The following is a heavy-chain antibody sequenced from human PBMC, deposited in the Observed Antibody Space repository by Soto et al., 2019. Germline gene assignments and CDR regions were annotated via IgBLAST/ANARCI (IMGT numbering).Heavy chain of an antibody. CDR1: GYTFTSYY. Sequence: QVHLVQSGAEVKKPGASVTVSCKASGYTFTSYYIHWVRQAPGQGLEWMGIINPSAGSTSYSQKFQGRVTMTRDTSTSTVYMAVSGLRSEDTAVYYCARDQEPSTLYYDYYYMDVWGKGTTVTVSS. J-gene: IGHJ6*03. CDR3: ARDQEPSTLYYDYYYMDV. V-gene: IGHV1-46*03. CDR2: INPSAGST.